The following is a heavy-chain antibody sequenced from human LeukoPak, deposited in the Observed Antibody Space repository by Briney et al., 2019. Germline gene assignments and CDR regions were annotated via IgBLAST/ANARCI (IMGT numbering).Heavy chain of an antibody. CDR2: ISCDGGST. V-gene: IGHV3-43D*03. D-gene: IGHD3-9*01. Sequence: GGSLRLSCAAAGLTSDDYAMHWVSQAPGEGLGWVSLISCDGGSTYYADSVKGRFSISRDNSKNSLYLQMNSLRAEDTALYYCAKDGKILTGYYSDGGQGTLVTVSS. CDR3: AKDGKILTGYYSD. CDR1: GLTSDDYA. J-gene: IGHJ4*02.